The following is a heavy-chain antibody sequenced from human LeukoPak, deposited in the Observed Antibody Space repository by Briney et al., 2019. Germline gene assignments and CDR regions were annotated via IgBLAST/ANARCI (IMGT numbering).Heavy chain of an antibody. J-gene: IGHJ4*02. CDR2: IRYDGSNK. V-gene: IGHV3-30*02. CDR1: GFTFSSYG. Sequence: GGSLRLSCAASGFTFSSYGMHWVRQAPGKGLEWVAFIRYDGSNKYYADSVKGRFTISRDNSKNTLYLQMNSLRAEDTAVYYCAILAAAGKGSYDYWGQGTLVTVSS. D-gene: IGHD6-13*01. CDR3: AILAAAGKGSYDY.